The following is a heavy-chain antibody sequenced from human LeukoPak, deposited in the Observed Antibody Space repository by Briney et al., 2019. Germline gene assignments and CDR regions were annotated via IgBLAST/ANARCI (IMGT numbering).Heavy chain of an antibody. CDR2: IPYNGGAK. J-gene: IGHJ4*02. CDR1: GFTFSDYA. Sequence: PGGSLRLSCAASGFTFSDYAMHWVRQAPGMGLEWVAFIPYNGGAKFYADSVKGRFAISRDNSKNTLYLQMNSLRVEDAAVYYCARETSDFDYWGQGTLVTVSS. CDR3: ARETSDFDY. V-gene: IGHV3-30*01.